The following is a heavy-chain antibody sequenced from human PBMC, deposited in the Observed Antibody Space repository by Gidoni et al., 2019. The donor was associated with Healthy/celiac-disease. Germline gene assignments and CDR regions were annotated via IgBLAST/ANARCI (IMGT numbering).Heavy chain of an antibody. V-gene: IGHV3-9*01. CDR1: GFTFDDYA. D-gene: IGHD6-6*01. Sequence: EVQLVESGGGLVQPGRSLRLSCAASGFTFDDYAMHWVRQAPGKGLEWVSGISWNSGSIGYADSVKGRFTISRDNAKNSLYLQMNSLRAEDTALYYCAKDFDFEYSSSSRFDPWGQGTLVTVSS. CDR2: ISWNSGSI. J-gene: IGHJ5*02. CDR3: AKDFDFEYSSSSRFDP.